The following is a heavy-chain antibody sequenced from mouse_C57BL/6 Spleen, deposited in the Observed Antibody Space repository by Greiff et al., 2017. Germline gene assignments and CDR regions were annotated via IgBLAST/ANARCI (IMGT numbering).Heavy chain of an antibody. CDR3: ARGRLGQDMDD. Sequence: QVQLKQSGAELVKPGASVKMSCKASGYAFTTYPIEWMKQNPGKSLEWIGNFHPYNDDTKYNEKFKGKATLTVEKSSSTVYLELSRLTSDDAAVYYCARGRLGQDMDDWGQGTTVTVSS. D-gene: IGHD4-1*01. CDR2: FHPYNDDT. V-gene: IGHV1-47*01. CDR1: GYAFTTYP. J-gene: IGHJ4*01.